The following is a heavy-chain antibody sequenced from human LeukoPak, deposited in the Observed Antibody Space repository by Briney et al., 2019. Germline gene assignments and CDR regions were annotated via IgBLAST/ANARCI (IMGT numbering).Heavy chain of an antibody. J-gene: IGHJ4*02. V-gene: IGHV4-30-4*07. CDR1: GGSISSGGYS. CDR3: ARDRANYDYVWGSYRRLDY. Sequence: SETLSLTCAVSGGSISSGGYSWSWIRQTPGKGLEWIAYIHDSGSTYYNPSLKSRVTISVDTSKNQFSLKLSSVTAADTAVYYCARDRANYDYVWGSYRRLDYWGQGTLVTVSS. CDR2: IHDSGST. D-gene: IGHD3-16*02.